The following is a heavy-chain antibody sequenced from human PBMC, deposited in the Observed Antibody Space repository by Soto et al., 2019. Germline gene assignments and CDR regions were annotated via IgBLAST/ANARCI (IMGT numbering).Heavy chain of an antibody. CDR3: AYTSGSYFGSQQN. CDR2: ISGGGGRT. CDR1: GFTFSTYA. D-gene: IGHD3-10*01. J-gene: IGHJ4*02. V-gene: IGHV3-23*01. Sequence: GGSLRLSCAASGFTFSTYAMSWVRQAPGKGLEWVSGISGGGGRTYYADSVKGRFTISRDNSKNTLYLQVNSLRAEDTAVYYCAYTSGSYFGSQQNWGQGTLVTV.